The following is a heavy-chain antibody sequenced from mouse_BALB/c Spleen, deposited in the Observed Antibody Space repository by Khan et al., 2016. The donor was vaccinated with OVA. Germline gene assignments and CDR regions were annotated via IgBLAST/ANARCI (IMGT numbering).Heavy chain of an antibody. D-gene: IGHD3-1*01. CDR1: GFTFSNFG. J-gene: IGHJ1*01. Sequence: EVELAESGGGLVQPGGSRKLSCAASGFTFSNFGMHWVRQAPKKGLEWVAYMSSGSSTIYYVDTVKGRFTISRDNLKNILFLQMTSLRSEDTAMYYCARSGGNFHWYFDVWGAGTSVTVSS. CDR2: MSSGSSTI. V-gene: IGHV5-17*02. CDR3: ARSGGNFHWYFDV.